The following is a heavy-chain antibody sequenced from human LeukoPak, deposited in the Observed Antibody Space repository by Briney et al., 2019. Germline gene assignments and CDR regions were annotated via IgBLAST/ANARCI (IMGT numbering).Heavy chain of an antibody. V-gene: IGHV3-23*01. Sequence: PGGSLRLSCAASGFTFSSYAMSWVRQAPGKGLEWVSAISGSGGSTYYADSVKGRFTISRDNSKNTLYLKMNSLRAENTAVYYCAKRGGSWPAFDYWGQGTLVTVSS. J-gene: IGHJ4*02. CDR1: GFTFSSYA. CDR2: ISGSGGST. D-gene: IGHD6-13*01. CDR3: AKRGGSWPAFDY.